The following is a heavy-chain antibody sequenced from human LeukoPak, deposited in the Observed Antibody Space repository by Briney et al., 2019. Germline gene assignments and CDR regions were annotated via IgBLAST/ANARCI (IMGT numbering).Heavy chain of an antibody. V-gene: IGHV1-69*05. Sequence: SVKVSCKASGGTFSSYAISWVRQAPGQGLEWMGGIIPIFGTANYAQKFQGRVTITTDESTSTAYKELSSLRSEDTAVYYCARDWGSSSWYFSWFDPWGQGTLVTVSS. CDR2: IIPIFGTA. D-gene: IGHD6-13*01. J-gene: IGHJ5*02. CDR3: ARDWGSSSWYFSWFDP. CDR1: GGTFSSYA.